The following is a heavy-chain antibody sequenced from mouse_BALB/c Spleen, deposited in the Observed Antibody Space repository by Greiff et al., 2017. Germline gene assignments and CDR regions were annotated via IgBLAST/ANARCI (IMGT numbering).Heavy chain of an antibody. J-gene: IGHJ4*01. Sequence: VQLKQSGAELVKPGASVKLSCTASGFNIKDTYMHWVKQRPDQGLEWIGRIDPANGNTKYDPKFQGKATITADTSSNTAYLQLSSLTSEDTAVYDCARGNYVGAMDYWGQGTSVTVSS. CDR3: ARGNYVGAMDY. CDR1: GFNIKDTY. CDR2: IDPANGNT. D-gene: IGHD2-1*01. V-gene: IGHV14-3*02.